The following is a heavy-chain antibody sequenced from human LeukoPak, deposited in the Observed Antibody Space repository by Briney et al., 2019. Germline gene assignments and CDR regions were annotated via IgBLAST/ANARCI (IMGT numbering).Heavy chain of an antibody. D-gene: IGHD5-18*01. J-gene: IGHJ4*02. Sequence: SETLSLTCTVSGGSISSYYWSWIRQPPGKGLEWIASIHQSGTTYYNPSLKSRVTISLDTSKKQFSLKLTSVTAADTALYYCARDGGYSSGPDFDFWGQGTLLTVSS. CDR2: IHQSGTT. CDR3: ARDGGYSSGPDFDF. V-gene: IGHV4-59*12. CDR1: GGSISSYY.